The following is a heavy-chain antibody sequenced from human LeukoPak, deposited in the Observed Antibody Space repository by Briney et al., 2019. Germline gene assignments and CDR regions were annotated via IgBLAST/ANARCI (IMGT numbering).Heavy chain of an antibody. V-gene: IGHV3-11*01. CDR1: GFTFSDFY. J-gene: IGHJ4*02. CDR3: ARAFRDNFDY. Sequence: GGSLRLSCAASGFTFSDFYMGWIRQAPGKGLEWVSYISGSGTTIYYADSVKGRFTFSRDNAKNSLYLQMNSLRAEDTAVYCCARAFRDNFDYWGQGTLVTVSS. D-gene: IGHD3-3*02. CDR2: ISGSGTTI.